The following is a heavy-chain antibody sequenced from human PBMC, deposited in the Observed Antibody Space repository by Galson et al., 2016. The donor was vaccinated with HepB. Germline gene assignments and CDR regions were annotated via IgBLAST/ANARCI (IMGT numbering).Heavy chain of an antibody. Sequence: SLRLSCAGSGFTFSSYGMHWVRQAPGKGLEWVSAISGSGVGTYYADSVKGRFTISRDNSKNTLYPQMNSLRAEDTAVYYCAKDDDDYNDAFDIWGQGTMVTVSP. CDR1: GFTFSSYG. V-gene: IGHV3-23*01. CDR3: AKDDDDYNDAFDI. CDR2: ISGSGVGT. D-gene: IGHD5-24*01. J-gene: IGHJ3*02.